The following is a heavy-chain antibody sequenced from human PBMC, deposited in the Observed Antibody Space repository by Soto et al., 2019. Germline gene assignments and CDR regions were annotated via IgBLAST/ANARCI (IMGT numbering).Heavy chain of an antibody. J-gene: IGHJ4*02. CDR1: GFTVSSNY. CDR3: ARVPAVPMKRRDAFFDY. D-gene: IGHD3-22*01. CDR2: IYSGGST. V-gene: IGHV3-66*01. Sequence: EVQLVESGGGLVQPGGSLRLSCAASGFTVSSNYMSWVRQAPGKGLEWVSVIYSGGSTYYADSVKGRFTISRDNSKNTLYLQMNSLRAEDTAVYYCARVPAVPMKRRDAFFDYWGQGTLVTVSS.